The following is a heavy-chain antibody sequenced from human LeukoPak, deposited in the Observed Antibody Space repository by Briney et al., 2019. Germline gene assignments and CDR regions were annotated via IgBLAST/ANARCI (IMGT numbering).Heavy chain of an antibody. D-gene: IGHD5-12*01. V-gene: IGHV3-30*03. CDR2: ISYDGTTK. Sequence: GGSLRLSCAASGFTFSNYGMHWVRQAPGKGLEWVAVISYDGTTKYYADSVKGRFTISRDNSKNTLYLQMNSLRAEDTAVYSCARRGYGGYDRFFDYWGQGTLVTVSS. CDR1: GFTFSNYG. CDR3: ARRGYGGYDRFFDY. J-gene: IGHJ4*02.